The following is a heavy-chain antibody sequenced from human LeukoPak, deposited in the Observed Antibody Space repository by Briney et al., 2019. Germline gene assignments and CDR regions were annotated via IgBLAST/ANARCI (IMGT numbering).Heavy chain of an antibody. CDR1: GFTFSSYW. D-gene: IGHD2-2*01. J-gene: IGHJ4*02. Sequence: PGGSLRLSCAASGFTFSSYWMSWVRRAPGKGLEWVANIKQDGSEKYYVDSVKGRFTISRDNAKNSLYLQMNSLRAEDTAVYYCARDQRYCSSSSCPWEPFDYWGQGTLVTVSS. CDR3: ARDQRYCSSSSCPWEPFDY. V-gene: IGHV3-7*05. CDR2: IKQDGSEK.